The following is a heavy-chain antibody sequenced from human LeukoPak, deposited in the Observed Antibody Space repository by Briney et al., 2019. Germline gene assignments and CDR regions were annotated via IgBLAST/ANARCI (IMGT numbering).Heavy chain of an antibody. CDR1: GFTFSTYS. Sequence: PGGSLRLSCAASGFTFSTYSMNWVRQAPGKGLEWVSFIVSSGSPIYYADSVKGRFTISRDNAKNSLYLQMTSLRAEDTAVYYCARDVPLHCSSTSCYTGLDYWGQGTLVTVSS. D-gene: IGHD2-2*02. V-gene: IGHV3-48*04. CDR3: ARDVPLHCSSTSCYTGLDY. CDR2: IVSSGSPI. J-gene: IGHJ4*02.